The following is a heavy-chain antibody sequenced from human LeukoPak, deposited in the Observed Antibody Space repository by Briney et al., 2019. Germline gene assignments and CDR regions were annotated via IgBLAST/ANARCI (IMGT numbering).Heavy chain of an antibody. Sequence: GGSLRLSCAASGFTFSQYGIHWVRQAPGKGLEWVAVISYDGNHKYYADSVKGRFTISSSRDNSKNTLYLQMNSLRTEDTAVYYCARVVRGVWLFDYWGQGTLVTVSS. V-gene: IGHV3-30*03. CDR1: GFTFSQYG. J-gene: IGHJ4*02. CDR2: ISYDGNHK. CDR3: ARVVRGVWLFDY. D-gene: IGHD2-21*01.